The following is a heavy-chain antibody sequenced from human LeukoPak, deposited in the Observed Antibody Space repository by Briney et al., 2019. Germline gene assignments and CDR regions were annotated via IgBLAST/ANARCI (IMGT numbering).Heavy chain of an antibody. CDR2: IYYSGST. CDR3: AGPGIAAAGKGLDY. J-gene: IGHJ4*02. D-gene: IGHD6-13*01. CDR1: GGSISSSSYY. Sequence: SETLSLTCTVSGGSISSSSYYWGWIRQPPGKGLEWIGSIYYSGSTYYNPSLKGRVTISVDTSKNQFSLKLSSVTAADTAVYYCAGPGIAAAGKGLDYWGQGTLVTVSS. V-gene: IGHV4-39*01.